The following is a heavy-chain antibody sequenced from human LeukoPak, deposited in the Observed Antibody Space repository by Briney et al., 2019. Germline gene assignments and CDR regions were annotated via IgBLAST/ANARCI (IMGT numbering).Heavy chain of an antibody. J-gene: IGHJ4*02. CDR2: IKSKTGGGTT. CDR1: GFTFSNAW. D-gene: IGHD6-13*01. Sequence: KPGGSLRLSCAASGFTFSNAWMSWVRQAPGKGLEWVGRIKSKTGGGTTDYAAPVKGRFTISRDDSKNTLYLQMNSLKTEDTAVYYCTTESDGYSSNPYYFDYWGQGTLVTVSS. CDR3: TTESDGYSSNPYYFDY. V-gene: IGHV3-15*01.